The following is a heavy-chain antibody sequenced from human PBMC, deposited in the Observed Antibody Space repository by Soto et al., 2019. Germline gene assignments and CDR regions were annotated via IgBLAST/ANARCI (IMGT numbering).Heavy chain of an antibody. CDR1: GFTFSSYG. CDR2: ISYDGSNE. J-gene: IGHJ2*01. V-gene: IGHV3-30*03. Sequence: QVQLVESGGGVVQPGRSLRLSCAASGFTFSSYGMHWVRQAPGKGLEWVAVISYDGSNEYYADSVKGRFTISRDNSKNTLYLQMNSLRAEDTAMYYCAREYSYGYWYFDLWGRGPLVTVSS. D-gene: IGHD5-18*01. CDR3: AREYSYGYWYFDL.